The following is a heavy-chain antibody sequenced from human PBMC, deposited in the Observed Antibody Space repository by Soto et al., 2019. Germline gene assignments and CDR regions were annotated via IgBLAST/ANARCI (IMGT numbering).Heavy chain of an antibody. CDR3: AKKGRYGSLTFDY. J-gene: IGHJ4*02. Sequence: GGSLRLSCAASGFTYSSYGMHWVRQAPGKGLEWVAVISYDGSNKYYADSVKGRFTISRDNSKNTLYLQMNSLRAEDTAVYYCAKKGRYGSLTFDYWGQGTLVTVSS. CDR2: ISYDGSNK. CDR1: GFTYSSYG. V-gene: IGHV3-30*18. D-gene: IGHD5-18*01.